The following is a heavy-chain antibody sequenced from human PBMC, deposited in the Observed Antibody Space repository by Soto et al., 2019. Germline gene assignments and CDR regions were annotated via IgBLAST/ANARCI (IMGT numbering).Heavy chain of an antibody. CDR1: GGSFSGYY. CDR2: INHSGST. Sequence: SETLSLTCAVYGGSFSGYYWSWIRQPPGKGLEWIGEINHSGSTNYNPSLKSRVTISVDTSKNQFSLKLSSVTAADTAVYYCARGVPKYYDFWSGYSHNWFDPWGQGTLVTVSS. V-gene: IGHV4-34*01. CDR3: ARGVPKYYDFWSGYSHNWFDP. D-gene: IGHD3-3*01. J-gene: IGHJ5*02.